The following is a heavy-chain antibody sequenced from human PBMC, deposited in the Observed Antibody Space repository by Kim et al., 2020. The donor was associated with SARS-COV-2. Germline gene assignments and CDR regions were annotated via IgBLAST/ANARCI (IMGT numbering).Heavy chain of an antibody. CDR3: AKEGGH. V-gene: IGHV1-46*01. D-gene: IGHD3-16*01. CDR2: KRSAAGT. Sequence: KRSAAGTNYEQKFQGRGTMTGDTSTNTVYMELSSLRSDDTAVYYCAKEGGHWGQGTLVTVSS. J-gene: IGHJ4*02.